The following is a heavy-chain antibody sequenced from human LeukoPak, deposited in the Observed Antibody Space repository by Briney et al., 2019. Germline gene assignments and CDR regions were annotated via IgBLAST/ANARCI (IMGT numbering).Heavy chain of an antibody. D-gene: IGHD3-10*01. CDR1: GYTFTSYG. V-gene: IGHV1-18*01. J-gene: IGHJ5*02. CDR3: ARDPYGSGSYWFDP. CDR2: ISAYNGNT. Sequence: ASVKVSCTASGYTFTSYGISWVRQAPGQGLEWMGWISAYNGNTNYAQKLQGRVTMTTDTSTSTAYMELRSLRSDDTAVYYCARDPYGSGSYWFDPWGQGTLVTVSS.